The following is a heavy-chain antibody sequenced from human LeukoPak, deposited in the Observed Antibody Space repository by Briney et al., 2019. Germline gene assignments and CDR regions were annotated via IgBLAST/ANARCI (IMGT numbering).Heavy chain of an antibody. J-gene: IGHJ6*02. CDR2: ISWNSGSI. CDR3: AKAYGSGIFYGMDV. V-gene: IGHV3-9*01. Sequence: PGGSLRLSCAASGFTFDDYAMHWVRQAPGKGLEWVSGISWNSGSIGYADSVKGRFTISRDNAKNSQYLQMNSLRAEDTALYYCAKAYGSGIFYGMDVWGQGTTVTVSS. CDR1: GFTFDDYA. D-gene: IGHD3-10*01.